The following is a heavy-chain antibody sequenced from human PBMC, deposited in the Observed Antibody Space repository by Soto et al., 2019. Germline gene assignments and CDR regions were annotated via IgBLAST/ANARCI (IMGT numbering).Heavy chain of an antibody. J-gene: IGHJ5*02. Sequence: EGQLLESGGGLLQPGGSLRLSCAASGFIFSNYDMSWVRQAPGKGLEWVSAISVSGDTTYYADSVKGRFTISRDNSKNTLYLKMNTLRAEDTAVYYCAKNRNTGVAGTSCWFGPWGQGTLVTVSS. CDR1: GFIFSNYD. D-gene: IGHD6-19*01. CDR3: AKNRNTGVAGTSCWFGP. V-gene: IGHV3-23*01. CDR2: ISVSGDTT.